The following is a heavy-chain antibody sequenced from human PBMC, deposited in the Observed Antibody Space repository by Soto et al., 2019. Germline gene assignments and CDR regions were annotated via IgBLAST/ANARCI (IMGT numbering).Heavy chain of an antibody. Sequence: QVQLVQSGAEVKKPGASVKVSCKASGYTFTSYGISWVRQAPGQGLEWMGWISAYNGNTNYAQKLQGRVTMTTDTCTGTGYTDCKHKGSYFTGDFSCGSCVGDGRTYCGQGLLVTVSS. J-gene: IGHJ4*02. CDR3: GSCVGDGRTY. CDR2: ISAYNGNT. D-gene: IGHD3-3*01. CDR1: GYTFTSYG. V-gene: IGHV1-18*01.